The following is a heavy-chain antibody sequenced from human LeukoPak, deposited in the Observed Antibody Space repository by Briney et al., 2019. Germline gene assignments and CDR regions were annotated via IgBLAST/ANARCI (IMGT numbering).Heavy chain of an antibody. CDR1: GFTFDDYA. V-gene: IGHV3-43*02. CDR3: AKALDRAYYFDY. D-gene: IGHD2-2*03. J-gene: IGHJ4*02. Sequence: GGSLRLSCVVSGFTFDDYAMHWVRQAPGRSLEWVSLISGDGVRTFYADSVKGRFTISRDNSRNSLYLQMNNLRTEDTAFYYCAKALDRAYYFDYRGQGTPVTVSS. CDR2: ISGDGVRT.